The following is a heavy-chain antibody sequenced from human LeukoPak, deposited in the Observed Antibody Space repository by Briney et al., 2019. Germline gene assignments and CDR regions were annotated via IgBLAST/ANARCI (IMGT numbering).Heavy chain of an antibody. D-gene: IGHD3-9*01. J-gene: IGHJ3*02. CDR2: IIPIFGTA. CDR1: GGTFSSYA. CDR3: ARAGLRYFDDAFDI. V-gene: IGHV1-69*13. Sequence: SVKVSCKASGGTFSSYAISWVRQAPGQGLEWMGGIIPIFGTANYAQKFQGRVTITADESTSTAYMELSSLRSEDTAVYYRARAGLRYFDDAFDIWGQGTMVTVSS.